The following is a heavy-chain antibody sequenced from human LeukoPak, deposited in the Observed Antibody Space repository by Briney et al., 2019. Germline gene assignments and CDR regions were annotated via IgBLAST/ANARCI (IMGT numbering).Heavy chain of an antibody. J-gene: IGHJ6*03. CDR2: IIPIFGTA. Sequence: PVKVSCKASGGTFSSYAISWVRQAPGQGLEWMGGIIPIFGTANYAQKFQGRVTITADKSTSTAYMELSSLRSEDTAVYYCARDLPPPQGTNYYYYMDVWGKGTTVTVSS. V-gene: IGHV1-69*06. CDR1: GGTFSSYA. CDR3: ARDLPPPQGTNYYYYMDV.